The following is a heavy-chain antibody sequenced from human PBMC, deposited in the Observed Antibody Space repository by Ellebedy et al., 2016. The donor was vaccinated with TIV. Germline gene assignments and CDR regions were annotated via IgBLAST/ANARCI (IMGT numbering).Heavy chain of an antibody. V-gene: IGHV3-11*06. Sequence: LSLTCAASGFTFSDYYMSWIRQAPGKGLEWVSYISSSSSYTNYADSVKGRFTISRDNAKNSLYLQMNSLRAGDTAVYYCARWYSSSWYSSGDWYFDLWGRGTLVTVSS. J-gene: IGHJ2*01. CDR1: GFTFSDYY. D-gene: IGHD6-13*01. CDR2: ISSSSSYT. CDR3: ARWYSSSWYSSGDWYFDL.